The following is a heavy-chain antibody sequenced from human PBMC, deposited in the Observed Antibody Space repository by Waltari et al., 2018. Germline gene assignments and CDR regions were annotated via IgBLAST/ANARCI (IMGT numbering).Heavy chain of an antibody. V-gene: IGHV5-51*01. D-gene: IGHD2-2*01. CDR2: IYPGDSDT. J-gene: IGHJ3*02. CDR3: ARHTAYCSSTSCLVDAFDI. Sequence: VQLVQSGAEVKKPGESLKISCKGSGYSFTSYWIGWVRQMPGKGLEWMGIIYPGDSDTRYSPSFQGQVTISADKSISTAYLQWNSLKASDTAMYYCARHTAYCSSTSCLVDAFDIWGQGTMVTVSS. CDR1: GYSFTSYW.